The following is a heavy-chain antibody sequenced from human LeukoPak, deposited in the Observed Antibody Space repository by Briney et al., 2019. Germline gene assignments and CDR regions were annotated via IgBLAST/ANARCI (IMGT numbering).Heavy chain of an antibody. J-gene: IGHJ4*02. CDR3: ARRSNTYYTFDY. V-gene: IGHV3-72*01. Sequence: GGSLRLXCAASGFTFSDHYMDWVRQAPGKGLEWLARSRDKAKSYSTEHAASVKGRFTISRDNSKNSLYLQMNSLKTEDTAVYYCARRSNTYYTFDYWGQGTLVTVSS. CDR1: GFTFSDHY. D-gene: IGHD2-2*01. CDR2: SRDKAKSYST.